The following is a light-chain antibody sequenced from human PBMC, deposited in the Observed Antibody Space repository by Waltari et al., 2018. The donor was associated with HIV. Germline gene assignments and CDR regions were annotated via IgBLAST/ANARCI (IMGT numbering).Light chain of an antibody. J-gene: IGLJ2*01. CDR2: SNN. CDR3: AAWDDSLHGEL. Sequence: QSMLTQTPSLSGTPGQRVTISCSGGYSNIGSNTVNWYQQFPGTAPRLLIYSNNQRPSGVPYRFPGSKSGTSASLVISELQSQDEADYHCAAWDDSLHGELFGGGTKLTVL. CDR1: YSNIGSNT. V-gene: IGLV1-44*01.